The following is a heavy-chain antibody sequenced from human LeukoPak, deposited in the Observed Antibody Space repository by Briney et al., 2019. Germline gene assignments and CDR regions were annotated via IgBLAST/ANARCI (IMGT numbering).Heavy chain of an antibody. CDR3: TRDLMDYDVSTGLHHYYMDV. Sequence: PGGSLRLSCAASGFTFSSYSMNWVRQAPGKGLEWVSSISSSSSYIYYADSVKGRFTISRDNAKNSLYLQMNSLRVEDTAVYYCTRDLMDYDVSTGLHHYYMDVWGQGTTVTVSS. CDR2: ISSSSSYI. J-gene: IGHJ6*02. V-gene: IGHV3-21*01. D-gene: IGHD3-9*01. CDR1: GFTFSSYS.